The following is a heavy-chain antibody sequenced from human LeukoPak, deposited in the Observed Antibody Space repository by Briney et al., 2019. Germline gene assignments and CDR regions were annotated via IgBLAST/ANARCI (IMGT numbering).Heavy chain of an antibody. D-gene: IGHD6-19*01. Sequence: HAGGSLRLSCAASGFTFSSYAMSWVRQAPGKGLEWVSAISGSGGSTYYADSVKGRFTISRDNSKNTLYLQMNSPRAEDTAVYYCAKAPFGYSSGWYFLYWGQGTLVTVSS. V-gene: IGHV3-23*01. CDR3: AKAPFGYSSGWYFLY. CDR1: GFTFSSYA. CDR2: ISGSGGST. J-gene: IGHJ4*02.